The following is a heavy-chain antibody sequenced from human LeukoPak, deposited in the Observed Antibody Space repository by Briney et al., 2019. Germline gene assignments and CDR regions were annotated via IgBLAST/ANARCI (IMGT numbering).Heavy chain of an antibody. Sequence: PSETLSLTCAVYGGSFSGYYWSWIRQPPGKGLEWIGEINHSGSTNSNPSLKSRVTISVDTSKNQFSLKLSSVTAADTAVYYYARVRGGKYDYIWGSYRYLYYFDYWGQGTLVTVSS. CDR2: INHSGST. D-gene: IGHD3-16*02. CDR1: GGSFSGYY. V-gene: IGHV4-34*01. CDR3: ARVRGGKYDYIWGSYRYLYYFDY. J-gene: IGHJ4*02.